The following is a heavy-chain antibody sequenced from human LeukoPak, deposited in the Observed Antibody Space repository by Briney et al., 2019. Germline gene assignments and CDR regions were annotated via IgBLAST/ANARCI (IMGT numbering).Heavy chain of an antibody. J-gene: IGHJ3*02. V-gene: IGHV4-34*01. Sequence: SETLSFTCAVSGGSFSAYYWIWIRQIPGKGLEWIGEINDRATTNYNPSLKSRVTMSVRTSTTQFTLKLTSVTAADTGLYFCARGRFWSFDIWGQGTMVTVSS. CDR1: GGSFSAYY. CDR3: ARGRFWSFDI. D-gene: IGHD3-3*01. CDR2: INDRATT.